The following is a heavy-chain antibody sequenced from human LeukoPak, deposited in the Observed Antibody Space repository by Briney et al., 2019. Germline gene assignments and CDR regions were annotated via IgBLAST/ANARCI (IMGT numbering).Heavy chain of an antibody. CDR1: GGSISSGGYS. J-gene: IGHJ3*02. CDR2: IYHSGST. V-gene: IGHV4-30-2*01. D-gene: IGHD5-24*01. Sequence: SETLSLTCAVSGGSISSGGYSWSWIRQPPGKGLEWIGYIYHSGSTYYNPSLKSRVTISVDRSKNQFSLKLSSVTAADTAVYYCARRGDGYNYDAFDIWGQGTMVTVSS. CDR3: ARRGDGYNYDAFDI.